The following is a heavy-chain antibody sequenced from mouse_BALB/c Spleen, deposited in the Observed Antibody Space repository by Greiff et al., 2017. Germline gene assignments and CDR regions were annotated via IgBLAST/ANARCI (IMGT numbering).Heavy chain of an antibody. CDR2: INPSSGYT. D-gene: IGHD1-2*01. CDR1: GYTFTSYT. CDR3: ARSLLYGLYAMDY. Sequence: QVQLQQSGAELARPGASVKMSCKASGYTFTSYTMHWVKQRPGQGLEWIGYINPSSGYTNYNQKFKDKATLTADKSSSTAYMQLSSLTSEDSAVYYCARSLLYGLYAMDYWGQGTSVTVSS. J-gene: IGHJ4*01. V-gene: IGHV1-4*01.